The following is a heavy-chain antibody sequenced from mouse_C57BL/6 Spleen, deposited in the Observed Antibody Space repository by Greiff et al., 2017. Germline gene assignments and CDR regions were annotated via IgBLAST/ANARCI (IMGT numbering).Heavy chain of an antibody. D-gene: IGHD2-4*01. CDR2: IDPSDSYT. CDR3: ARKLRGAYWYFDV. J-gene: IGHJ1*03. V-gene: IGHV1-50*01. Sequence: QVQLQQSGAELVKPGASVKLSCKASGYTFTSYWMQWVKQRPGQGLEWIGEIDPSDSYTNYNQKFKGKATLTVDTSSSTAYMQLSSLTSEDSAVYCGARKLRGAYWYFDVWGTGTTVTVSS. CDR1: GYTFTSYW.